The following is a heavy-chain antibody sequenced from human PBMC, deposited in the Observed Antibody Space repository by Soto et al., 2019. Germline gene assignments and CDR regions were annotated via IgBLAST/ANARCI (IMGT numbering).Heavy chain of an antibody. CDR1: GYTFTSYY. J-gene: IGHJ6*02. V-gene: IGHV1-46*01. Sequence: ASVKVSCKASGYTFTSYYMHWVRQAPGQGLEWMGIINPSGGSTSYAQKFQGRVTMTRDTSTSTVYMELSSLRSEDTAVYHCARTYGSGSKTYYYYGMDVWGQGTTVTVSS. CDR3: ARTYGSGSKTYYYYGMDV. D-gene: IGHD3-10*01. CDR2: INPSGGST.